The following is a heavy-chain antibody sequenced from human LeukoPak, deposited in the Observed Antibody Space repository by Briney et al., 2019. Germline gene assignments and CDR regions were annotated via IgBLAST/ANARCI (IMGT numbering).Heavy chain of an antibody. J-gene: IGHJ4*02. CDR3: ARARRGFDY. V-gene: IGHV6-1*01. Sequence: SQTLSLTCDISGDSHFRNSVGWNWIRQSPSRGLEWLGRTYYRPKWYNDYAVSVKSRITINPDTSKNQCSLQLNSVTPEDTAVYDCARARRGFDYWGQGTLVTVSS. CDR1: GDSHFRNSVG. CDR2: TYYRPKWYN. D-gene: IGHD3-16*01.